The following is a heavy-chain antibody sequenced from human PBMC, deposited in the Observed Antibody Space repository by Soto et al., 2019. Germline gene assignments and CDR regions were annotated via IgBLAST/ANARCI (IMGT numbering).Heavy chain of an antibody. CDR3: AMETYGDHAIAL. CDR1: GFTFSRYV. J-gene: IGHJ4*02. CDR2: IGASGGST. D-gene: IGHD4-17*01. V-gene: IGHV3-23*01. Sequence: GGSLRLSCAASGFTFSRYVMSWVRQAPGKGLEWVSGIGASGGSTYYADSVKGRFTISRDNSKNTLFLQMNSLRVEDTAVYYCAMETYGDHAIALWGQGTLVTVSS.